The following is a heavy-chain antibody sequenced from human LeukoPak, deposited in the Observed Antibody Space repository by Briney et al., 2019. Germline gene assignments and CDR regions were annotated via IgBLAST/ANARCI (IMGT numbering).Heavy chain of an antibody. Sequence: GGSLRLSCAASGFTFSSYAMSWVRQAPGKGLEWVSVIYSDGNTYYADSVKGRFTISRDNSKNTLYLQMDSLRAEDTAVYYCARDFSGRGDAFDIWGQGTMVTVSS. CDR3: ARDFSGRGDAFDI. D-gene: IGHD1-26*01. V-gene: IGHV3-53*01. J-gene: IGHJ3*02. CDR2: IYSDGNT. CDR1: GFTFSSYA.